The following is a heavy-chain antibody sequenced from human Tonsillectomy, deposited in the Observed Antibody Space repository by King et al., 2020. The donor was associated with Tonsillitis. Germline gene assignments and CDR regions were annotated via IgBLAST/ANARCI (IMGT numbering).Heavy chain of an antibody. CDR2: ISSRSIYM. Sequence: VQLVESGGGLVKPGGSLRLSCAASGFTFNIYNMVWVRQAPGEGLEWVSSISSRSIYMYYADSVKGRFTISRDNAKNSLYLQMNSMRVEDTAVYYCARLHYYDNDGSGDYWGRGTRVTVSS. CDR3: ARLHYYDNDGSGDY. CDR1: GFTFNIYN. V-gene: IGHV3-21*01. J-gene: IGHJ4*02. D-gene: IGHD3-22*01.